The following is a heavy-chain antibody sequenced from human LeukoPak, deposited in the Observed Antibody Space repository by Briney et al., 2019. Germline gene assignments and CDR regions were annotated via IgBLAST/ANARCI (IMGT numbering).Heavy chain of an antibody. V-gene: IGHV3-48*04. Sequence: GGSLRLSCAASGSTFSSHTMNWVRQAPGKGLEWISYISNTGSVIYYADSVKGRFTISRDNAKNSLYLQMNSLRAEDTAVYYCARLEWPIRAFDYWGQGTLVTVSS. J-gene: IGHJ4*02. CDR3: ARLEWPIRAFDY. D-gene: IGHD3-3*01. CDR2: ISNTGSVI. CDR1: GSTFSSHT.